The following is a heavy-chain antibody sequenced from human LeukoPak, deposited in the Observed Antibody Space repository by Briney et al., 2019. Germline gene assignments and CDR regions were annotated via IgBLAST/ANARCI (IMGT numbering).Heavy chain of an antibody. CDR1: GGSFSGYY. Sequence: PSETLSLTCAVYGGSFSGYYWSWIRQPPGKGLEWIGEINHSGSTNYNPSLKSRVTISVDTSKNQFSLKLSSVTAADTAVYYCASRYSSGWRTIDYWGQGTLVTVSS. D-gene: IGHD6-19*01. CDR2: INHSGST. J-gene: IGHJ4*02. V-gene: IGHV4-34*01. CDR3: ASRYSSGWRTIDY.